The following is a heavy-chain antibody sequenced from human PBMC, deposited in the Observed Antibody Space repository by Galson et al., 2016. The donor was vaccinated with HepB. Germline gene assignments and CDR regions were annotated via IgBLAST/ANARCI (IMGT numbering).Heavy chain of an antibody. D-gene: IGHD3-9*01. CDR2: ISNDGSNK. CDR1: GFTFSSYS. Sequence: SLRLSCAASGFTFSSYSVHWVRQAPGKGLKWVAVISNDGSNKYYADSVKGRFTISRDNSKNTLYLQMNSLRAGDTAVYYCARDRRSTASRYYYGMDVWGQGTLVSVSS. J-gene: IGHJ6*02. CDR3: ARDRRSTASRYYYGMDV. V-gene: IGHV3-30*04.